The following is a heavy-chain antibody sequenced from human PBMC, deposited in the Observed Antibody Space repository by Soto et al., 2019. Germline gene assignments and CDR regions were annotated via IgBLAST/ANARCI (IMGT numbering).Heavy chain of an antibody. CDR1: GFTFSSYG. J-gene: IGHJ5*02. Sequence: GGSLRLSCAASGFTFSSYGMHWVRQAPGKGLEWVAVISYDGSNKYYADSVKGRFTISRDNSKNTLYLQMNSLRAEDTAVYYCAKDLVATPWINNNWFDPWGQGTLVTVSS. V-gene: IGHV3-30*18. CDR3: AKDLVATPWINNNWFDP. D-gene: IGHD5-12*01. CDR2: ISYDGSNK.